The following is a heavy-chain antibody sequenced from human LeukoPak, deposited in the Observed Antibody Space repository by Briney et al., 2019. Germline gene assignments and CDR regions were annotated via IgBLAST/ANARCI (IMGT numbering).Heavy chain of an antibody. J-gene: IGHJ4*02. CDR2: MYYSGNS. D-gene: IGHD6-13*01. CDR3: ASYSNSWYYFDY. V-gene: IGHV4-59*01. Sequence: SETLSLTCTVSGGSITSYHWSWIRQPPGKGLEWIGYMYYSGNSYYNPSLKSRVTISVDTSKNQFSLKLSSMTAADTAVYYCASYSNSWYYFDYWGQGTLVTVSS. CDR1: GGSITSYH.